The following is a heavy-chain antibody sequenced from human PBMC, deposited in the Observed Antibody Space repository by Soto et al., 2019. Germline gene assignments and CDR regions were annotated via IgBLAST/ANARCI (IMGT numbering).Heavy chain of an antibody. V-gene: IGHV1-69*02. CDR3: XGGXVHTPTWMGD. Sequence: QVQLVQSGAEVKKPGSSMKVSCKASGGAFSGYTFNWVRQAPGQGLEWMGRLIPAVGQANNAQKFQGRLTITADESASTVYMXXXSXXAXXXXXXXXXGGXVHTPTWMGDWGQGTLVTVSS. J-gene: IGHJ1*01. CDR1: GGAFSGYT. CDR2: LIPAVGQA. D-gene: IGHD2-15*01.